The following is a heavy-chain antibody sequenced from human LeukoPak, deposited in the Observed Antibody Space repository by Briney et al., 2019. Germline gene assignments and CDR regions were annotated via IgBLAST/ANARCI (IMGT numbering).Heavy chain of an antibody. CDR1: GFTFSSYE. V-gene: IGHV3-23*01. CDR2: ISGSGGST. J-gene: IGHJ4*02. D-gene: IGHD3-22*01. CDR3: AKDAYYYDSSGYYFPSLEPGDY. Sequence: PGGSLRLSCAASGFTFSSYEMNWVRQAPGKGLEWVSAISGSGGSTYYADSVKGRFTISRDNSKNTLYLQMNSLRAEDTAVYYCAKDAYYYDSSGYYFPSLEPGDYWGQGTLVTVSS.